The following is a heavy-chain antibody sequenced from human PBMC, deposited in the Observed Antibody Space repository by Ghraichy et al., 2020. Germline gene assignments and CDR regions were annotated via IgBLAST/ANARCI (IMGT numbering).Heavy chain of an antibody. J-gene: IGHJ6*02. Sequence: GGSLRLSCAASGFTFSSYWMSWVRQAPGKGLEWVANIKQDGSEKYYVDSVKGRFTISRDNAKNSLYLQMNSLRAEDTAVYYCARTTASPGIAVAGTRYGMDVWGQGTTVTVSS. CDR2: IKQDGSEK. V-gene: IGHV3-7*03. CDR1: GFTFSSYW. D-gene: IGHD6-19*01. CDR3: ARTTASPGIAVAGTRYGMDV.